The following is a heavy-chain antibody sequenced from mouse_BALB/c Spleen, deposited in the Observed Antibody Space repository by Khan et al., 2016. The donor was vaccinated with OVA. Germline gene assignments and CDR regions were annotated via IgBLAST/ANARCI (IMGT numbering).Heavy chain of an antibody. CDR3: ARRNYFGYTCAY. CDR2: ISPGSGDT. J-gene: IGHJ3*01. V-gene: IGHV1-77*01. CDR1: GYTFTDYY. Sequence: QIQLVQSGAELARPGASVKLSCKASGYTFTDYYINWVKQRTGQGLEWIGEISPGSGDTYYNEKFKGKATLTADKSSSTVYLQLSSLTAEASAVYFCARRNYFGYTCAYWGQGTLVTVSA. D-gene: IGHD1-2*01.